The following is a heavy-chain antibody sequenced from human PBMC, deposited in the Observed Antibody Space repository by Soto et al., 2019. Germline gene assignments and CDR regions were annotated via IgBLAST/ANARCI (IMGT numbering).Heavy chain of an antibody. J-gene: IGHJ6*02. D-gene: IGHD2-15*01. V-gene: IGHV3-23*01. CDR2: ISVGGGSR. CDR1: GFTFSSYA. Sequence: GGSLRLSCPASGFTFSSYAMSWVRQAPGKGLEWVSAISVGGGSRYYADSVKGRFTISRDNSKNTLYLQMNSLRAEDTAVYYCALSVAATPDSYYYYGMDVWGQGTTVTVSS. CDR3: ALSVAATPDSYYYYGMDV.